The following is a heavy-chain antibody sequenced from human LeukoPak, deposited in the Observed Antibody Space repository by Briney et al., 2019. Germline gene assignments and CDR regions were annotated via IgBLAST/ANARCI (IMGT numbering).Heavy chain of an antibody. Sequence: HPGGSLRLSCAASGFTFSSYWMSWVRQAPGKGLEWVANIKQDGSEKYYVDSVKGRFTISRDNAKNSLYLQMNSLRAEDTAVYYCAGGWLQDNFDYWGQGTLVTISS. CDR1: GFTFSSYW. V-gene: IGHV3-7*04. D-gene: IGHD5-24*01. CDR2: IKQDGSEK. J-gene: IGHJ4*02. CDR3: AGGWLQDNFDY.